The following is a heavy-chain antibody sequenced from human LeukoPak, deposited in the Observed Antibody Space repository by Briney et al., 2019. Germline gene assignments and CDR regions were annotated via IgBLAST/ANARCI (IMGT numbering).Heavy chain of an antibody. V-gene: IGHV5-51*01. J-gene: IGHJ5*02. CDR3: ARHLVVAASSWFDP. Sequence: GESLKISCKGSGYSFTSYWIGWARQLPGKGLEWMGIIYPGDSDTRYSPSFQGQVTISADKSISTAYLQWSSLKASDTAMYYCARHLVVAASSWFDPWGQGTLVTVSS. D-gene: IGHD2-15*01. CDR1: GYSFTSYW. CDR2: IYPGDSDT.